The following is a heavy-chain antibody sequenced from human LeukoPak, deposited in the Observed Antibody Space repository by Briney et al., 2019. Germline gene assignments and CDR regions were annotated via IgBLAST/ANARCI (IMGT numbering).Heavy chain of an antibody. D-gene: IGHD2-21*02. CDR3: TGWGDTTAEYFQR. Sequence: PGGSLRLSCVVSGFTFNRCWMNWVRQAPGKGLEWVAHINPDGRDTYYVDSVKGRFTISRDNAQNSMYLQMNSLRVEDTAVYYCTGWGDTTAEYFQRWGQGTLVTVSS. CDR2: INPDGRDT. J-gene: IGHJ1*01. CDR1: GFTFNRCW. V-gene: IGHV3-7*01.